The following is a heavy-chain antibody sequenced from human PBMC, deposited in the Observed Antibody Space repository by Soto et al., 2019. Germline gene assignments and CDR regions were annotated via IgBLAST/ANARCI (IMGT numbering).Heavy chain of an antibody. CDR2: IYWNDDK. V-gene: IGHV2-5*01. Sequence: QITLKESGPTLVKPTQTLTLTCTFSGFSLSTSGVGVGWIRQPPGKALEWLALIYWNDDKRYSPSLKSRLTIPTDTSKNQVVLTMTNMDPVDTATYYCAHSPGIVVVVAATQANWFDPWGQGTLVTVSS. CDR3: AHSPGIVVVVAATQANWFDP. D-gene: IGHD2-15*01. CDR1: GFSLSTSGVG. J-gene: IGHJ5*02.